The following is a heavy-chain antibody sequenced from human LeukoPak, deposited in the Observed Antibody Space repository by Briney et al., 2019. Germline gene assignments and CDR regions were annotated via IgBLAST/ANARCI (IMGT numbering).Heavy chain of an antibody. V-gene: IGHV3-66*01. CDR1: GFTVSSNY. Sequence: GGSLRLSCAASGFTVSSNYMSWVRQAPGKGLEWVSVIYGGVSTVYADSVQGRFTISRDNSKNTLYLQMSSLRAEDTAVYYCAKSPKTGFLFDYWGKGTLVTVSS. CDR2: IYGGVST. J-gene: IGHJ4*02. CDR3: AKSPKTGFLFDY. D-gene: IGHD1-1*01.